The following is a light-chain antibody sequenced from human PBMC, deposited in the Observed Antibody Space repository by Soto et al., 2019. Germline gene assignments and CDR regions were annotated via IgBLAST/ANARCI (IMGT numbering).Light chain of an antibody. CDR2: EVS. CDR3: ASNTTSSTRV. V-gene: IGLV2-14*01. J-gene: IGLJ3*02. CDR1: SSDVGGYKF. Sequence: QSALTQPASVSGSPGQSITISCTGTSSDVGGYKFVSWYQQHPGKAPKLMIYEVSNRPSGVSNRFSGSKSGNTASLTISGHQEDDESDYYCASNTTSSTRVFGGGTQLTVL.